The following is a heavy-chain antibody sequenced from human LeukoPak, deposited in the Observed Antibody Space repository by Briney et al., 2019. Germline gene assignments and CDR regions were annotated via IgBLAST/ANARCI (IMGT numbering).Heavy chain of an antibody. D-gene: IGHD4-23*01. Sequence: SETLSLTCAVSGGSLSSSSTNCWTWVRQPPGKGLEWIGEINHSGSTNYNPSLKSRVTISVDTSKNQFSLKLSSVTAADTAVYYCARVVYGGNSNYWGQGTLVTVSS. V-gene: IGHV4-4*02. CDR1: GGSLSSSSTNC. J-gene: IGHJ4*02. CDR2: INHSGST. CDR3: ARVVYGGNSNY.